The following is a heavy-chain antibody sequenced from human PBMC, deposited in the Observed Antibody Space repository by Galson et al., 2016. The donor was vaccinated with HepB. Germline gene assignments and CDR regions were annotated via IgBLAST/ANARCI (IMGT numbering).Heavy chain of an antibody. CDR3: ARTSRDASGSHFNRHFDH. CDR2: IDWDDDK. J-gene: IGHJ4*02. Sequence: PALVKPTQTLTLTCTYSGFSLNFSGMCVSWIRQPPGKALEWLALIDWDDDKVYSTSLKRRLSISRDTSKNQVVLTMTNMDPVDTGTYYCARTSRDASGSHFNRHFDHWGQGTLVTVSS. V-gene: IGHV2-70*13. D-gene: IGHD3-10*01. CDR1: GFSLNFSGMC.